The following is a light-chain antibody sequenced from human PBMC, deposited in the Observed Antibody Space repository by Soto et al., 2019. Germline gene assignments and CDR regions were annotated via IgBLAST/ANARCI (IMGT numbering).Light chain of an antibody. CDR3: QTWGTGIHV. Sequence: QLVLTQSPSASASLGASVKLTCTLSSGHSSYAIAWHQQQPEKGPRYLMKLNSDGSHSKGDGIPDRFSGSSSGAERYLTTSSLQSEDEADYYFQTWGTGIHVFGGGTKLTVL. V-gene: IGLV4-69*01. CDR1: SGHSSYA. CDR2: LNSDGSH. J-gene: IGLJ3*02.